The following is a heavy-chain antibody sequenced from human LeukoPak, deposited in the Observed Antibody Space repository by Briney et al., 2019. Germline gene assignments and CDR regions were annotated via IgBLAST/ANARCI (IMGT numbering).Heavy chain of an antibody. D-gene: IGHD3-10*01. Sequence: SETLSLTCTVSGGSISSYYWSWIRQPPGKGLEWIGYIHYSGSTKYNSSLKSRVTISVDTSKNQFSLKLSSVTAADTAVYYCARHNRSPPYYYGSGSLPEFDYWGQGTLVTVSS. CDR2: IHYSGST. CDR1: GGSISSYY. J-gene: IGHJ4*02. CDR3: ARHNRSPPYYYGSGSLPEFDY. V-gene: IGHV4-59*08.